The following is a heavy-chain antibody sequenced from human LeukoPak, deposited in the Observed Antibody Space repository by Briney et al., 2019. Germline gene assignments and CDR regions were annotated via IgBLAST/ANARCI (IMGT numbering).Heavy chain of an antibody. D-gene: IGHD6-13*01. CDR3: AGTMTVFGAAAGPLDY. J-gene: IGHJ4*02. V-gene: IGHV1-69*04. CDR2: IIPILGIA. CDR1: GGTFSSYA. Sequence: SVKVSCKASGGTFSSYAITWVRQAPGQGLEWMGRIIPILGIATYAQNFQGRVTITADKSTSTAYMELSSLRSEDTAVYYCAGTMTVFGAAAGPLDYWGQGTLVTVSS.